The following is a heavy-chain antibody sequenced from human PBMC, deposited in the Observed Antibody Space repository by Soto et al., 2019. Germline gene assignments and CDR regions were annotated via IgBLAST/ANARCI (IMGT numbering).Heavy chain of an antibody. CDR3: ARDLLPPGEPNGYGSGVACKFTPGGIDV. D-gene: IGHD2-15*01. J-gene: IGHJ6*02. V-gene: IGHV1-46*01. CDR2: ITPLVGTT. Sequence: QGRLVQSVAEVQRPGASVTLSCRATGYTFSIHYIHWVRQATGQGLVWMGIITPLVGTTRYAQRFKGRVTLTRDKYTPTVFMDLSGITSQDTATYYCARDLLPPGEPNGYGSGVACKFTPGGIDVWGQWATFTVA. CDR1: GYTFSIHY.